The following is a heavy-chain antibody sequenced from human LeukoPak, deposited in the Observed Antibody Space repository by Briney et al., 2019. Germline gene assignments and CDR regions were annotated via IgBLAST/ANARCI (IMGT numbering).Heavy chain of an antibody. Sequence: SETLSLTCTVSGYSISSSYYWSWIRQPPGKGLEWIGYIYYSGSTNYNPSLKSRVTISVDTSKNQFSLKLSSVTAADAAVYYCARALSSSWYYYYYYMDVWGKGTTVTVSS. J-gene: IGHJ6*03. D-gene: IGHD6-13*01. V-gene: IGHV4-61*01. CDR1: GYSISSSYY. CDR3: ARALSSSWYYYYYYMDV. CDR2: IYYSGST.